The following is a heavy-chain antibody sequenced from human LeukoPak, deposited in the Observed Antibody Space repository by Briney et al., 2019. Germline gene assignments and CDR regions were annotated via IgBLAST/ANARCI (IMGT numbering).Heavy chain of an antibody. CDR1: GFTFSSYT. V-gene: IGHV3-30*01. D-gene: IGHD1-26*01. J-gene: IGHJ3*02. CDR3: ARLEDGSLTAPGYTFDI. Sequence: GGSLRLSCAASGFTFSSYTMHRVRQAPGKGLEWVSVISYDGSNKYYADSVKGRFTISRDNSKNTLYLQMNSLRPEDTAVYYCARLEDGSLTAPGYTFDIWGQGTMVTVSS. CDR2: ISYDGSNK.